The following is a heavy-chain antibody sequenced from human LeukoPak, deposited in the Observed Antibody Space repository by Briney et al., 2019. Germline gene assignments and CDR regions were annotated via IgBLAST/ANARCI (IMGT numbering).Heavy chain of an antibody. J-gene: IGHJ4*02. CDR1: GFTFSSYA. CDR2: ISGSGGST. Sequence: PGGSLRLSCAASGFTFSSYAMSWVRQAPGKGLEWVSAISGSGGSTYYADSVKGRFTISRDNSKNTLYLQMNSLRAEDTAVYYCAKDPSPYCSGGSCLFDYWGRGTLVTVSS. CDR3: AKDPSPYCSGGSCLFDY. V-gene: IGHV3-23*01. D-gene: IGHD2-15*01.